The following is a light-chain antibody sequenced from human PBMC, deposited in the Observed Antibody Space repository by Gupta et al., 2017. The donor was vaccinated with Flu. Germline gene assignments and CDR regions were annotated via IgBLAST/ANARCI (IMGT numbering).Light chain of an antibody. V-gene: IGLV1-47*02. CDR3: ASWEDSRSGSLV. CDR1: STISRSSD. J-gene: IGLJ1*01. Sequence: STSSGSSTISRSSDVQYFQQLPATPANVLLFCNDQRPAGVPDLFSGSKSGTAASLAISGLRAEDAADYYCASWEDSRSGSLVFGTGTKVTVL. CDR2: CND.